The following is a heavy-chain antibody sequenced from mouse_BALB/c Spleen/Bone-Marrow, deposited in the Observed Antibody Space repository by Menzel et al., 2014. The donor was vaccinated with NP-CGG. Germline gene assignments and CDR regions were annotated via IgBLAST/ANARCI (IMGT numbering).Heavy chain of an antibody. CDR1: GYTFTSYY. CDR2: INPSNGGT. Sequence: QVQLQQSGAELVKPGASVKLSCKASGYTFTSYYMYWVKPRPGQGLEWIGEINPSNGGTNFNEKFKSKATLTVDKSSSTAYMQLSSLTSEDSAVYYCIREGDSPFAYWGQGTLVTVSA. D-gene: IGHD2-13*01. V-gene: IGHV1S81*02. J-gene: IGHJ3*01. CDR3: IREGDSPFAY.